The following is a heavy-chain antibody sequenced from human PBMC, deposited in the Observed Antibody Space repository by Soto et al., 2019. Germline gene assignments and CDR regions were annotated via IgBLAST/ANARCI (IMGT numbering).Heavy chain of an antibody. Sequence: GESLKISCKGSGYSFTSYWIGWVRQMPGKGLEWMGIIYPGDSDTRYSPSFQGQVTISADKSISTAYLQWSSLKASDTAMYYCARRRARRITIFGVVPDAFAIWRQGTMVTVSS. CDR2: IYPGDSDT. D-gene: IGHD3-3*01. J-gene: IGHJ3*02. CDR3: ARRRARRITIFGVVPDAFAI. V-gene: IGHV5-51*01. CDR1: GYSFTSYW.